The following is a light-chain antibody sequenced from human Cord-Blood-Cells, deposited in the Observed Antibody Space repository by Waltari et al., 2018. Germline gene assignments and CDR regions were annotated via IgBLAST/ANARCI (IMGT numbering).Light chain of an antibody. CDR3: QQSYSTPMYT. V-gene: IGKV1-39*01. CDR2: AAS. CDR1: QSISSY. J-gene: IGKJ2*01. Sequence: DIQMTQSPSSLSASVGDRVTITCRAIQSISSYLNWYQQKPGKAPKLLIYAASSLQSGVPSRFSGSRSGTDFTLTISSLQPEDFATYYCQQSYSTPMYTFGQGTKLEIK.